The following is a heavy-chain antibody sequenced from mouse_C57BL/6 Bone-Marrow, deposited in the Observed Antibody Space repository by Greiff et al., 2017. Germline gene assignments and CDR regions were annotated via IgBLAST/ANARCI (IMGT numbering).Heavy chain of an antibody. CDR1: GYTFTSYG. Sequence: QVQLQQSGAELARPGASVKLSCKASGYTFTSYGISWVKQRTGQGLEWIGEIYPRRGNTYYNEKFKGKATLTAEKSSSTAYMELRSLTSEDSAVYFCARWANWENYWGQGTTLTVSS. V-gene: IGHV1-81*01. J-gene: IGHJ2*01. CDR3: ARWANWENY. D-gene: IGHD4-1*01. CDR2: IYPRRGNT.